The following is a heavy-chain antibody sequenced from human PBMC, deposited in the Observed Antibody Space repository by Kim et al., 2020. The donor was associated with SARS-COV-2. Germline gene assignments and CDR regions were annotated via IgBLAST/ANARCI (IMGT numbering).Heavy chain of an antibody. V-gene: IGHV3-53*01. D-gene: IGHD3-10*01. Sequence: TDCADSVKGQVTISRDNAKNMLYLQMYSLRAEDTDIYYCARTLYGSGYDYWGQGTLVTFSS. CDR2: T. CDR3: ARTLYGSGYDY. J-gene: IGHJ4*02.